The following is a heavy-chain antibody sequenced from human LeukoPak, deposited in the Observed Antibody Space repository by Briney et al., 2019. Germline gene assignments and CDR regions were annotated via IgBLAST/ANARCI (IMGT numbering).Heavy chain of an antibody. D-gene: IGHD5-18*01. Sequence: PGGSLRLSCAASGFTFSSYWMNWARQAPGKGLEWVASINHNGNVNYYVDSVKGRFTISRDNAENSLYLQMNSLRVEDTAFYYCARDLAYSRLDYWGQGTLVAVSS. CDR1: GFTFSSYW. J-gene: IGHJ4*02. CDR2: INHNGNVN. V-gene: IGHV3-7*01. CDR3: ARDLAYSRLDY.